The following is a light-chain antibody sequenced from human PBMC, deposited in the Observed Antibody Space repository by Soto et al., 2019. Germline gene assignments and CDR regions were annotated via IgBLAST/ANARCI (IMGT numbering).Light chain of an antibody. CDR2: TNN. J-gene: IGLJ7*01. V-gene: IGLV1-44*01. CDR3: AAWDDSLKGAV. Sequence: QSVLTQPPSESGTPGQRVTISCSGSSSNIGGNTVNWYQQLPGTAPHHLINTNNQRPSGVPDRFSSSKSGTSASLAISGLQSEDEADYYCAAWDDSLKGAVFGGGTQLTVL. CDR1: SSNIGGNT.